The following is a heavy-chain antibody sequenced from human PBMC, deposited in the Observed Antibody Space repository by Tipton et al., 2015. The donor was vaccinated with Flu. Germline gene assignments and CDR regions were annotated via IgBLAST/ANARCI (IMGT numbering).Heavy chain of an antibody. CDR1: GYSISSGYY. D-gene: IGHD3-22*01. J-gene: IGHJ6*02. CDR2: INHSGST. V-gene: IGHV4-38-2*02. Sequence: TLSLTCTVSGYSISSGYYWSWIRQPPGKGLEWIGEINHSGSTNYNPSLKSRVTISVDTSKNQFSLKLSSVTAADTAVYYCARCFHYYVYYYGMDVWGQGTTVTVSS. CDR3: ARCFHYYVYYYGMDV.